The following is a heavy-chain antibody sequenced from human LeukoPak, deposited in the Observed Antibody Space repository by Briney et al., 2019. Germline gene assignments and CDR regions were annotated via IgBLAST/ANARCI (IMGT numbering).Heavy chain of an antibody. CDR1: GFTFSNCG. D-gene: IGHD2-15*01. Sequence: PGGSLRLSGAASGFTFSNCGMHWAHQAPGKGLEWVGVIWYDGSNVKYPDSVKGRFTISRDNSKNMMYLQMNSLRAEDTAVYYCARARGHDSVSYFHYWGQGTLVTVSS. CDR3: ARARGHDSVSYFHY. CDR2: IWYDGSNV. V-gene: IGHV3-33*01. J-gene: IGHJ4*02.